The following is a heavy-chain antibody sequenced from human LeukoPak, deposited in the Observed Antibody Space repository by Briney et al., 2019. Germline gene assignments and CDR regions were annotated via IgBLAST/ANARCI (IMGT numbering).Heavy chain of an antibody. J-gene: IGHJ4*02. CDR2: INPSGGST. D-gene: IGHD2-15*01. CDR1: GYTFTSYY. V-gene: IGHV1-46*01. Sequence: ASVKVSCKASGYTFTSYYMHWVRQAPGQGLEWMGIINPSGGSTSYAQKFQGRVTMTRDTSTSTVYMELGSLRSEDTAVYYCARDLGYCSGGSCPLFDYWGQGTLVTVSS. CDR3: ARDLGYCSGGSCPLFDY.